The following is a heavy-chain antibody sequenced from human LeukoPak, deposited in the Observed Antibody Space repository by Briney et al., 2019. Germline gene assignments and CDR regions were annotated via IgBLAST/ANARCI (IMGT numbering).Heavy chain of an antibody. CDR3: ARGIDKEFVRLPLGY. CDR2: MSYDGVNE. D-gene: IGHD3-10*01. J-gene: IGHJ4*02. Sequence: GGSLRLSCEASGFSFSSQVMHWVRQAPGKGPEGVAVMSYDGVNEHYADSVKGRFTISRDNSKNTMYLQMNSLRAEDTAVYYCARGIDKEFVRLPLGYWGQGTLVTVSS. V-gene: IGHV3-30*01. CDR1: GFSFSSQV.